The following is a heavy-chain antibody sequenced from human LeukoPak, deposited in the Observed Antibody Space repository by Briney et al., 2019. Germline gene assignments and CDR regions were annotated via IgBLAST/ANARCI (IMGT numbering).Heavy chain of an antibody. D-gene: IGHD2-2*01. J-gene: IGHJ4*02. CDR1: GYTFTGYY. V-gene: IGHV1-2*02. CDR2: INPNSGGT. CDR3: ARVVVRGSTYGSGPGY. Sequence: ASVKVSCKASGYTFTGYYMHWVRPAPGQGLGWMGWINPNSGGTNYAQKFQGRVTMTRDTSISTAYMELSRLRSDDTAVYYCARVVVRGSTYGSGPGYWGQGTLVTVSS.